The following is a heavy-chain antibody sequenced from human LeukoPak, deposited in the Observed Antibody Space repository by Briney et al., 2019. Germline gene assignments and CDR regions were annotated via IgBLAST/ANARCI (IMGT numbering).Heavy chain of an antibody. J-gene: IGHJ4*02. Sequence: TASETLSLTCTVSGGSISSGDYYWSWIRQPPGKGLEWIGYIYYSGSTYYNPSLKSRVTISVDTSKNQFSLKLSSVTAADTAVYYCARGATLSSRQNPLDYWGQGTLVTVSS. CDR1: GGSISSGDYY. V-gene: IGHV4-30-4*08. CDR3: ARGATLSSRQNPLDY. D-gene: IGHD6-13*01. CDR2: IYYSGST.